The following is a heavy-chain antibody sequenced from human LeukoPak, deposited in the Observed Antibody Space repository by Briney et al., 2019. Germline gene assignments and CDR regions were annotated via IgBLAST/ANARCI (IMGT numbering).Heavy chain of an antibody. CDR2: VYTNGGT. CDR1: GGSISSYY. V-gene: IGHV4-4*07. D-gene: IGHD1-20*01. J-gene: IGHJ5*02. CDR3: ARDTYNWNVDAFDP. Sequence: SETLSLTCTVSGGSISSYYWSWIRQPPGKGLEWIGRVYTNGGTTYDPSLQSRVIISLDTSKNQFSLKLTSVTAPDTAIYYCARDTYNWNVDAFDPWGQGTLVTVSS.